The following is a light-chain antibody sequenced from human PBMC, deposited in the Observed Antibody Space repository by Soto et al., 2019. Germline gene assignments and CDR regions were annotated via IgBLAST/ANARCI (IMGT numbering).Light chain of an antibody. V-gene: IGKV3-11*01. CDR2: EAS. J-gene: IGKJ1*01. Sequence: EIVLTQSPATLSLPPGERATLSCRASRSVSSYLAWYQQKADQAPRLLIYEASNRATGIPARFSGSGSGTDFTLTISSLKPEDFAVYYCQQRSYWLWTFGQGTKVEIK. CDR3: QQRSYWLWT. CDR1: RSVSSY.